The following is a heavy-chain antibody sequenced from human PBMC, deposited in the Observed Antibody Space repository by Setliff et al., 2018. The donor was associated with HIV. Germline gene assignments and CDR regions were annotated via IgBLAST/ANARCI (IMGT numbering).Heavy chain of an antibody. D-gene: IGHD1-26*01. CDR3: TRGGYSGAFLDAFDI. J-gene: IGHJ3*02. CDR1: GYSFTSYG. V-gene: IGHV1-18*01. Sequence: ASVKVSCKASGYSFTSYGLSWVRQAPGQGLEWMGSITTYNGGTNYAQKFQGRVTMTTDTSTSTAYMELRSLRSYDTAVYYCTRGGYSGAFLDAFDIWGQGTMVT. CDR2: ITTYNGGT.